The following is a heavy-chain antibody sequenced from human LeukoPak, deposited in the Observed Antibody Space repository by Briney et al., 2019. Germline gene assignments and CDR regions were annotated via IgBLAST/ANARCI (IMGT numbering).Heavy chain of an antibody. V-gene: IGHV1-2*06. D-gene: IGHD3-10*01. CDR3: ARDRKLYYGSGSYSWFDP. CDR1: GYTFTSYD. CDR2: INPNSGGT. Sequence: ASVKVSCKASGYTFTSYDINWVRQATGQGLEWMGRINPNSGGTNYAQKFQGRVTMTRDTSISTAYMELSRLRSDDTAVCYCARDRKLYYGSGSYSWFDPWGQGTLVTVSS. J-gene: IGHJ5*02.